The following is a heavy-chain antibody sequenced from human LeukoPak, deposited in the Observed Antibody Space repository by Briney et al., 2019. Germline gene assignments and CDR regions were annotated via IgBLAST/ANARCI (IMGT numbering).Heavy chain of an antibody. CDR3: ARDFYGDYGYYFDY. D-gene: IGHD4-17*01. V-gene: IGHV4-39*07. CDR2: IYYSGNT. CDR1: GGSISSINYY. J-gene: IGHJ4*02. Sequence: SETLSLTCTVSGGSISSINYYWAWIRQPPGKGPEWIGSIYYSGNTYYNPSLKSRVTISVDTSKNQFSLKLSSVTAADTAVYYCARDFYGDYGYYFDYWGQGTLVTVSS.